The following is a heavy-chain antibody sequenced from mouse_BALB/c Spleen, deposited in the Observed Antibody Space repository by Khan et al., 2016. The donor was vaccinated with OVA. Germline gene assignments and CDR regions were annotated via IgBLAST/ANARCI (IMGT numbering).Heavy chain of an antibody. J-gene: IGHJ3*01. CDR2: IYPGNSDT. CDR3: TRGGFSSFAY. Sequence: VRLQQSGTVLARPGASVKMSCKASGYSFTSYLIHWVKQRPGQGLEWIGDIYPGNSDTRYNQKFKDKAKLTSGTSASTAYMKLSSLTNEDTAVYYCTRGGFSSFAYWGQGTLVTVSA. V-gene: IGHV1-5*01. CDR1: GYSFTSYL. D-gene: IGHD1-3*01.